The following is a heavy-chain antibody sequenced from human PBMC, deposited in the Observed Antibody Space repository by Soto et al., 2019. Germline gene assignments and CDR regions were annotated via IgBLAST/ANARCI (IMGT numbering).Heavy chain of an antibody. J-gene: IGHJ6*03. CDR1: GFTFSSYS. V-gene: IGHV3-21*01. CDR3: ARGVLNYDILTGYYRDYYYYYMDV. CDR2: ISSSSSYI. D-gene: IGHD3-9*01. Sequence: EVQLVESGGGLVKPGGSLRLSCAASGFTFSSYSMNWVRQAPGKGLEWVSSISSSSSYIYYADSVKGRFTISRDNAKNSLYLQMNSLRAEDTAVYYCARGVLNYDILTGYYRDYYYYYMDVWGKGTTVTVSS.